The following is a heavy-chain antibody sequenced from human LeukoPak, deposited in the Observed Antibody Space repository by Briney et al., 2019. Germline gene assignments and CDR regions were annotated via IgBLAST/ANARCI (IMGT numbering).Heavy chain of an antibody. Sequence: GESLKISCKGSGYRFTSDWIGWVRQVPGKGLEWMGIIYPGDSDTRYGPSFQGQVTISADKSVNTAYLQWSSLKASDTAMYYCARLSGRVVCSAGSCYIDSWGQGTLVTVSS. D-gene: IGHD2-15*01. J-gene: IGHJ4*02. CDR2: IYPGDSDT. CDR3: ARLSGRVVCSAGSCYIDS. CDR1: GYRFTSDW. V-gene: IGHV5-51*01.